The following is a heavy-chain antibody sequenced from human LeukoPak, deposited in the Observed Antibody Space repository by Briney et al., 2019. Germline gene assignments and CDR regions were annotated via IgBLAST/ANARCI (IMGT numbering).Heavy chain of an antibody. CDR3: TRRGYSSGWYGEN. CDR1: GFTFSGSA. V-gene: IGHV3-73*01. CDR2: IRSKANSYAT. J-gene: IGHJ4*02. Sequence: GGSLRLSCAASGFTFSGSAMHWVRQASGKGLEWVGRIRSKANSYATAYAASVKGRFTISRDDSKNTAYLQMNSLKTEDTAVYYCTRRGYSSGWYGENWGPGTLVTVSS. D-gene: IGHD6-19*01.